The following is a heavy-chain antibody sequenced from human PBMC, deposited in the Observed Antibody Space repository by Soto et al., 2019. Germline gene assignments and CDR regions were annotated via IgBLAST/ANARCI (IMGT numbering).Heavy chain of an antibody. J-gene: IGHJ5*02. CDR1: GFTFISYS. CDR3: ARDWFDA. Sequence: GGSLRLSCVASGFTFISYSMIWVLQAPGKGLEWVSVIGSSSSFRYYVDSVKGRFTISRDNAENSLYLQMNNLRVEDTAIYYCARDWFDAWGQGTLVTVSS. V-gene: IGHV3-21*01. CDR2: IGSSSSFR.